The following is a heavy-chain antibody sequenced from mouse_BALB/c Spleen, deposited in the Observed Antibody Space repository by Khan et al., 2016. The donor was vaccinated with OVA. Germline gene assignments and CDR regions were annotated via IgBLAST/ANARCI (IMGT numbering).Heavy chain of an antibody. D-gene: IGHD1-1*01. V-gene: IGHV3-2*02. CDR3: TKGRYYEWYFDV. CDR2: ISYSGST. J-gene: IGHJ1*01. Sequence: EVQLQESGPGLVKPSQSLSLTCTVTGYSITSDYAWNWIRQFPGIKLEWLGYISYSGSTTYNPSLKSRISITRDTSKNQFFLQLNSVTAEDTATYYCTKGRYYEWYFDVWGAGTTVTVSS. CDR1: GYSITSDYA.